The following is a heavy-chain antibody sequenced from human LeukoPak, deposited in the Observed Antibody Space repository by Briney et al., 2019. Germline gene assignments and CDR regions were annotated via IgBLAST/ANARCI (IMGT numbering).Heavy chain of an antibody. V-gene: IGHV3-30*18. CDR2: ISYDGSNK. CDR1: GFTFSSYG. CDR3: AKDSSSGRGGYDWCYYYYGMDV. Sequence: GRSLRLSCAASGFTFSSYGMHWVRQAPGKGLEWVAVISYDGSNKYYADSVKGRFTISRDNSKNTLYLQMNSLRAEDTAVYYCAKDSSSGRGGYDWCYYYYGMDVWGQGTTVTVSS. J-gene: IGHJ6*02. D-gene: IGHD5-12*01.